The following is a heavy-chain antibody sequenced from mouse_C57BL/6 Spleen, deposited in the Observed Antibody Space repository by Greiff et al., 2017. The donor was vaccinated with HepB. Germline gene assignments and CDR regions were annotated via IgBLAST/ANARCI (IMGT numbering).Heavy chain of an antibody. D-gene: IGHD1-1*01. CDR1: GFTFSDYY. J-gene: IGHJ1*03. CDR2: INYDGSST. Sequence: EVQRVESEGGLVQPGSSMKLSCTASGFTFSDYYMAWVRQVPEKGLEWVANINYDGSSTYYLDSLKSRFIISRDNAKNILYLQMSSLKSEDTATYYCAREGVYYGSSWYFDVWGTGTTVTVSS. CDR3: AREGVYYGSSWYFDV. V-gene: IGHV5-16*01.